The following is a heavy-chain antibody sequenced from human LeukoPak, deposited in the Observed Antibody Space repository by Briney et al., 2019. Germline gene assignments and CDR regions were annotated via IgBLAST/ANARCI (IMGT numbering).Heavy chain of an antibody. J-gene: IGHJ5*02. CDR1: GGSISSYY. CDR2: IYYSGST. CDR3: ARDPFHYYGSGGWFDP. D-gene: IGHD3-10*01. V-gene: IGHV4-59*01. Sequence: SETLSLTCTVSGGSISSYYWSWIRQPPGKGLEWIGYIYYSGSTNYNPSLKSRVTISVDTSKNQFSLKLSSVTAADTAVYYCARDPFHYYGSGGWFDPWSQGTLVTVSS.